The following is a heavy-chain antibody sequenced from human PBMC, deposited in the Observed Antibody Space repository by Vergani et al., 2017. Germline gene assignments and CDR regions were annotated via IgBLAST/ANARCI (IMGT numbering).Heavy chain of an antibody. CDR3: ARGNRKITMVRGVIPHFDY. J-gene: IGHJ4*03. D-gene: IGHD3-10*01. CDR2: INHSGST. V-gene: IGHV4-34*01. CDR1: GGSFSGYY. Sequence: QVQLQQWGAGLLKPSETLSLTCAVYGGSFSGYYWSWIRQPPGKGLEWIGEINHSGSTNSNPSLKSRVPISVDTSKNQFSLKLSSVTAADTAVYYCARGNRKITMVRGVIPHFDYWGQGTTVTVSS.